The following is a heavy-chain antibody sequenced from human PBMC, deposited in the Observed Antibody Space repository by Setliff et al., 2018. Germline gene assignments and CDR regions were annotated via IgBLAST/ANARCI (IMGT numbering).Heavy chain of an antibody. V-gene: IGHV4-38-2*01. CDR2: ISHSGSA. J-gene: IGHJ4*02. D-gene: IGHD3-3*01. CDR1: GYSISSGNY. CDR3: ARSPITIFGVVLHPLDY. Sequence: SETLSLTCAVSGYSISSGNYWGWIRQPPGKGLEWIGSISHSGSAYYNPSLKSRVTISLDMSKNQFSLKLSSVTAADTAMYYCARSPITIFGVVLHPLDYWGQGTLVTVSS.